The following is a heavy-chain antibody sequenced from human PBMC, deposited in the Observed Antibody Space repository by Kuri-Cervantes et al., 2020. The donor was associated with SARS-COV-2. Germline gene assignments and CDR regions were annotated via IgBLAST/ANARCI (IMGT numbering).Heavy chain of an antibody. CDR2: IYGGGST. D-gene: IGHD6-13*01. V-gene: IGHV3-53*01. CDR1: GFTVSSNY. CDR3: ARGYEARYSSSWYLDY. Sequence: LSLTCAASGFTVSSNYMSWVRQAPGKGLEWASIIYGGGSTYYADSVKGRFTISRDNSKNTLYLQMNSLRAEDTAVYYCARGYEARYSSSWYLDYWGQGTLVTVSS. J-gene: IGHJ4*02.